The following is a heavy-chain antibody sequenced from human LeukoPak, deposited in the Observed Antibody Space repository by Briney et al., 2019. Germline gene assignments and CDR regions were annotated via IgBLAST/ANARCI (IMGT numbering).Heavy chain of an antibody. CDR1: GYTFTSYD. Sequence: ASVKVSCKASGYTFTSYDINWVRQATGQGLEWMGWINPNSGNTGYAQKLQGRVTMTRNTSISTAYMELSSLRSEDTAVYYCARGYCSGGSCYTNAFDIWGQGTMVTVSS. D-gene: IGHD2-15*01. CDR3: ARGYCSGGSCYTNAFDI. CDR2: INPNSGNT. V-gene: IGHV1-8*01. J-gene: IGHJ3*02.